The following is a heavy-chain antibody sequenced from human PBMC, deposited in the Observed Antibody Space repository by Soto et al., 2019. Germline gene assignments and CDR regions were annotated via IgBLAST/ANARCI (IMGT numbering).Heavy chain of an antibody. V-gene: IGHV3-30*19. CDR3: ARWGTTGGLDV. CDR1: GFTFRSYV. CDR2: TSYDGSNK. D-gene: IGHD3-16*01. J-gene: IGHJ1*01. Sequence: QLQLVESGGGVVQPGTSLRVSCVGSGFTFRSYVIHWVRQATGKGLECVALTSYDGSNKYYGASVRGRFTISRDNSRNTVDLQMDSLRVEDTALYYCARWGTTGGLDVWGQGTLVSVSS.